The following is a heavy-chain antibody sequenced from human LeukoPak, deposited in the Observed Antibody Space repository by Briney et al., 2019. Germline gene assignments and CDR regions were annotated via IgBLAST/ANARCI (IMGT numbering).Heavy chain of an antibody. CDR3: AREGDYFGDH. CDR1: GFTFTTHS. J-gene: IGHJ4*02. V-gene: IGHV3-21*01. CDR2: ISSSSYI. D-gene: IGHD4-17*01. Sequence: GGSLRLSCAASGFTFTTHSMNGVRQAPGKGVEWVSYISSSSYICYVDSVRGRFTISRDNANNSLYLQMNSLRAEDTAVYYCAREGDYFGDHWGQGTLVTVSS.